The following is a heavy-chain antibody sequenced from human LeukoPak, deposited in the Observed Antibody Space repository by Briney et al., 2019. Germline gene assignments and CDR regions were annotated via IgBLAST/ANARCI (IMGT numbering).Heavy chain of an antibody. CDR2: ISTSSGRT. D-gene: IGHD2-15*01. CDR1: GFTFSSHV. Sequence: GGSLRLSCAASGFTFSSHVISWVRQTPGKGLEWVSAISTSSGRTYYADSVKGRFSISRDNSKNTLYLQINSLRAEDTALYYCAKERGYSCDPQDFDYWGQGTLVTVSS. V-gene: IGHV3-23*01. CDR3: AKERGYSCDPQDFDY. J-gene: IGHJ4*02.